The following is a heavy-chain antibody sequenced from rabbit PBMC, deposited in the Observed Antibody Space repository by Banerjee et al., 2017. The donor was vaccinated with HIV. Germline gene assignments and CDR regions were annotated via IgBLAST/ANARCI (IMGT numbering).Heavy chain of an antibody. Sequence: QEQLEESGGDLVKPGASLTLTCTASGFSFSSNWICWVRQAPGKGLEWIACIDTSDGDTDYANWPKGRFTISKASSTTVTLQMTSLTAADTATYFCARETSTGWGIVSFYFSLWGPGTLVTDS. V-gene: IGHV1S45*01. J-gene: IGHJ4*01. CDR1: GFSFSSNW. D-gene: IGHD4-1*01. CDR2: IDTSDGDT. CDR3: ARETSTGWGIVSFYFSL.